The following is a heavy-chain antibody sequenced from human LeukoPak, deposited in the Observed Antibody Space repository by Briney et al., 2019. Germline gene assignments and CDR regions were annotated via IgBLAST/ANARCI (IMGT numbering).Heavy chain of an antibody. CDR1: GGSISSGSYS. V-gene: IGHV4-39*07. CDR3: ARGEFDGGVYFDY. CDR2: VYHSGNT. J-gene: IGHJ4*02. Sequence: SETLSLTCTVSGGSISSGSYSWSWVRQPPGKGLEWIGEVYHSGNTNYNPSLKSRVTISVDKSKNQFSLKLSSVTAADTAMYYCARGEFDGGVYFDYWGQGTLVTVSS. D-gene: IGHD3-16*01.